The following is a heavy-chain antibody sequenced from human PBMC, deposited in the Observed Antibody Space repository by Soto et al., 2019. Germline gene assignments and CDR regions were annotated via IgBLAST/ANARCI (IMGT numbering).Heavy chain of an antibody. V-gene: IGHV3-33*01. CDR3: ASGGRGGSKSYSWFDP. J-gene: IGHJ5*02. CDR2: IWYDGSNK. Sequence: GGSLRLSCAASGFTFSSYGMHWVRQAPGKGLEWVAVIWYDGSNKYYADSVKGRFTISRDNSKNTLYLQMNSLRAEDTAVYYCASGGRGGSKSYSWFDPWGQGTLVTVSS. D-gene: IGHD3-16*01. CDR1: GFTFSSYG.